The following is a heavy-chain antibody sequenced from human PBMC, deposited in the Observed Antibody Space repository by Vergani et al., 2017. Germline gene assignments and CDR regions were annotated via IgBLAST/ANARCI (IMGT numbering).Heavy chain of an antibody. J-gene: IGHJ4*02. CDR3: AIAPRPAPYSYGYSIYYFDY. D-gene: IGHD5-18*01. Sequence: EVQLVESGGGLVQPGGSLRLSCAASGFTFSSYWMSWVRQAPGKGLEWVANIKQDGSEKYYVDSVKGRFTISRDNAKNSLYLQMNSLRAEDTAVYYCAIAPRPAPYSYGYSIYYFDYWGQGTLVTVSS. CDR2: IKQDGSEK. V-gene: IGHV3-7*01. CDR1: GFTFSSYW.